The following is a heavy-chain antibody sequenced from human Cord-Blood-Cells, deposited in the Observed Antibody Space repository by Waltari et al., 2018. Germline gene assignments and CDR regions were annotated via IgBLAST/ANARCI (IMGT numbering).Heavy chain of an antibody. J-gene: IGHJ3*02. Sequence: EVQLVESGGGLVQPGGSLRLSCAASGFTFSSYWMSGVRQAPGKGLEWVANIKQDGSEKYYVDSVKGRFTISRDNAKNSLYLQMNSLRAEDTAVYYCARDAYCGGDCYSAFDIWGQGTMVTVSS. D-gene: IGHD2-21*01. CDR1: GFTFSSYW. CDR3: ARDAYCGGDCYSAFDI. V-gene: IGHV3-7*01. CDR2: IKQDGSEK.